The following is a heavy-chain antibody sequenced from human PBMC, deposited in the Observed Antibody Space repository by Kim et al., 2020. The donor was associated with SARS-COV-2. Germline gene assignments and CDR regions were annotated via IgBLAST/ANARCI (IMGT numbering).Heavy chain of an antibody. D-gene: IGHD3-10*01. CDR1: GGTFSSYA. CDR3: ARDSGYYYGSGGPPNQGGVFDY. V-gene: IGHV1-69*13. J-gene: IGHJ4*02. Sequence: SVKVSCKASGGTFSSYAISWVRQAPGQGLEWMGGIIPIFGTANYAQKFQGRVTITADESTSTAYMGLSSLRSEDTAVDSCARDSGYYYGSGGPPNQGGVFDYWGQGTLVTVSS. CDR2: IIPIFGTA.